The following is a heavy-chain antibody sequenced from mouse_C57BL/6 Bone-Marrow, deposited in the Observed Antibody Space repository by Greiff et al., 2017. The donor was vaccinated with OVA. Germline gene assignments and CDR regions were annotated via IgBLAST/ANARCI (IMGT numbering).Heavy chain of an antibody. D-gene: IGHD1-1*01. CDR3: ARGAYYVSRAWFAY. CDR2: IYPRSGNT. CDR1: GYTFTSYG. V-gene: IGHV1-81*01. J-gene: IGHJ3*01. Sequence: VQLQQSGAELARPGASVKLSCKASGYTFTSYGISWVKQRTGQGLEWIGEIYPRSGNTYYNEKFKGKATLTADKSSSTAYMELRSLTSEDSAVYFCARGAYYVSRAWFAYWGQGTLVTVSA.